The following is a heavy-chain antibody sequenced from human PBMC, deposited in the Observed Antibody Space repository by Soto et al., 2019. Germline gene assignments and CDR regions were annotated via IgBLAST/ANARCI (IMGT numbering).Heavy chain of an antibody. V-gene: IGHV4-59*01. Sequence: SETLSLTCTVSGVSISSYFWSWIRQPPGKGLEWIGYIYSSGSTNYNPSLKSRVTISLDTSNNHFSLKLTSVTVADTAVYYCARSTGNEFDPWGQGTLVTVSS. CDR3: ARSTGNEFDP. J-gene: IGHJ5*02. CDR1: GVSISSYF. CDR2: IYSSGST.